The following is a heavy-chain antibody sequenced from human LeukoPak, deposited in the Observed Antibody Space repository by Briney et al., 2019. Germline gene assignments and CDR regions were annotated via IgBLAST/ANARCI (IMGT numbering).Heavy chain of an antibody. J-gene: IGHJ6*02. Sequence: SLRLSCAASGFTFSDYYMSWIRQASGKGLEWVLYIGGSGTTIFYAHSVKGRFTISRDNAKNSLYLQMNSLRAEDTAVYFCAKDKGIYYYGTDVWGQGTTVTVSS. CDR3: AKDKGIYYYGTDV. V-gene: IGHV3-11*01. CDR1: GFTFSDYY. CDR2: IGGSGTTI. D-gene: IGHD6-13*01.